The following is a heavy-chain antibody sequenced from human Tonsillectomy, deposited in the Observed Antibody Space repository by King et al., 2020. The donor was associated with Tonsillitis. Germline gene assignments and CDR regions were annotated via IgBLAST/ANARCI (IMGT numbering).Heavy chain of an antibody. CDR1: GGSISSSSYY. CDR2: IYYSGST. V-gene: IGHV4-39*01. CDR3: ARRAGGWYDY. Sequence: QLQESGPGLVKPSETLSLTCTVSGGSISSSSYYWGWIRQPPGKGLEWIGSIYYSGSTYYNPSLKSRVTITVDTSKNQFSLKLSSVTAADTAVYYCARRAGGWYDYWGQGTLVTVSS. D-gene: IGHD6-19*01. J-gene: IGHJ4*02.